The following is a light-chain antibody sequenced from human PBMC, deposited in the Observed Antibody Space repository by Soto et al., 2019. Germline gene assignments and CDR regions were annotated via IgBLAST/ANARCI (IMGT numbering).Light chain of an antibody. CDR3: SSYTSSSTSVV. V-gene: IGLV2-14*01. Sequence: QSVLTQPASVSGSPGQSITISCTGTSSDVGGYNYVSWYQQHPGKAPKLMIYDVSNRPSGVSNRFSGSKSGNTASLTISGLQAEDEADYYCSSYTSSSTSVVFGGGPKLTVL. CDR2: DVS. J-gene: IGLJ2*01. CDR1: SSDVGGYNY.